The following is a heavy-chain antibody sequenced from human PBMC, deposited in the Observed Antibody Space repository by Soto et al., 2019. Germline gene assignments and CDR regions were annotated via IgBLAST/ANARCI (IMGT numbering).Heavy chain of an antibody. CDR3: ARAGGLSIPGPPDY. J-gene: IGHJ4*02. CDR1: GGSISSYY. CDR2: IYYSGST. D-gene: IGHD3-16*02. V-gene: IGHV4-59*01. Sequence: PSETLSLTCTVSGGSISSYYWSWIRQPPGKGLEWIGYIYYSGSTNYNPSLKSRVTISVDTSKNQFSLKLSSVTAADTAVYYCARAGGLSIPGPPDYWGQGTLVTVSS.